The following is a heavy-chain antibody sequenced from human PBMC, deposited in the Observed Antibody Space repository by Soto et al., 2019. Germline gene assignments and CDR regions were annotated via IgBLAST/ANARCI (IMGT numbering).Heavy chain of an antibody. J-gene: IGHJ6*02. D-gene: IGHD6-19*01. V-gene: IGHV3-33*01. Sequence: QVQLVESGGGVVQPGRSLRLSCVGSGFPFWHYGMHWVRQAPGKGLEWVAVIWSDGKKESYADFVKGRFAISRDNFKDTVYLKMNSLRAEDTAVYYCARDRDGGWFHMDVWGQGTTVTVSS. CDR1: GFPFWHYG. CDR3: ARDRDGGWFHMDV. CDR2: IWSDGKKE.